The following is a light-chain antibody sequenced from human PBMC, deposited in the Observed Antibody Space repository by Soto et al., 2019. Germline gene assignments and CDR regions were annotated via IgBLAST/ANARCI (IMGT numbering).Light chain of an antibody. CDR3: QSFDSSLSGSGV. V-gene: IGLV1-40*01. CDR2: GNS. Sequence: QSALTQPPSVSGAPGQRVTISCTGSSSNIGAGYDVHWYQQLPGTAPKLLIYGNSNRPSGVPDRFSGSKSGTSASLAITGLQAEDEADYHCQSFDSSLSGSGVFGTGTKLTVL. CDR1: SSNIGAGYD. J-gene: IGLJ1*01.